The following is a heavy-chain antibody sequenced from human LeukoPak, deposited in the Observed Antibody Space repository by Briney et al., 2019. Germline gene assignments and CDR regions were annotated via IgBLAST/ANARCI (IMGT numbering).Heavy chain of an antibody. V-gene: IGHV3-30*02. CDR3: ARGGYRNWFDP. CDR2: IRSDGSNK. D-gene: IGHD5-18*01. Sequence: GGSLRLSCAGSGFSFSSYGMHWVRQAPGKGLEWMAFIRSDGSNKYYADSVKGRFTISRGNAKNSLYLQMNSLRAEDTAVYYCARGGYRNWFDPWGQGTLVTVSS. J-gene: IGHJ5*02. CDR1: GFSFSSYG.